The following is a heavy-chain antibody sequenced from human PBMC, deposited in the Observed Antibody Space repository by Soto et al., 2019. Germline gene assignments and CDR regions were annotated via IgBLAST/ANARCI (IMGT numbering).Heavy chain of an antibody. V-gene: IGHV3-73*01. J-gene: IGHJ4*02. CDR3: TTAYG. Sequence: EVQLVESGGGSVQPGGSVRLSCAASGFSFNGPAIHWVRQASGKGLEWVGRIRNQANNSATVYAASMEGRFTISRDDSNSTAYLQMNSLKAEASAVYYCTTAYGWGQGTLVTVP. D-gene: IGHD4-17*01. CDR2: IRNQANNSAT. CDR1: GFSFNGPA.